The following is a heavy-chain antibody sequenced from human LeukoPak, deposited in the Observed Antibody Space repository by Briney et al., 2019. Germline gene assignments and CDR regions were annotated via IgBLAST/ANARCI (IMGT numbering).Heavy chain of an antibody. CDR3: ATGYCSSTSCSLDY. CDR2: FDPEDGET. CDR1: GYTLTELS. J-gene: IGHJ4*02. Sequence: ASVKVSCKVSGYTLTELSMHWVRQAPGKGLEWMGGFDPEDGETIYAQKFQGRVTMTENTSTDTAYMELSSLRSEDTAVYYCATGYCSSTSCSLDYWGQGTPVTVSS. V-gene: IGHV1-24*01. D-gene: IGHD2-2*01.